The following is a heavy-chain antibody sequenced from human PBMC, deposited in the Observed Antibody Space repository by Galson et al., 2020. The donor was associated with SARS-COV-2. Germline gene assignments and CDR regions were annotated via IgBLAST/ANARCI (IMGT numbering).Heavy chain of an antibody. J-gene: IGHJ4*02. CDR3: AKGMWETGSGYYGY. CDR2: ISGSGGST. Sequence: GGSLRLSCVASGFTFSSYAMNWVRQAPGKGLEWVSAISGSGGSTYYADSVKGRFTISRDSSKNTLYLQMNSLRAEDTAVYYCAKGMWETGSGYYGYWGQGTLVTVSS. V-gene: IGHV3-23*01. CDR1: GFTFSSYA. D-gene: IGHD3-22*01.